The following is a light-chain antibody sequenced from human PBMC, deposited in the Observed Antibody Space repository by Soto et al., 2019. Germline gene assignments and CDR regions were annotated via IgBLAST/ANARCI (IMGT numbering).Light chain of an antibody. CDR2: GAS. J-gene: IGKJ1*01. CDR1: QSVSSY. Sequence: EIVLTQSPATLSLSPGERATLSCRASQSVSSYLAWYQQKPGQAPRLLIYGASNRATGIPARFSGSGSGTDFTLTISSLQSEDFAVYYCQQYKNGWTFGQGTKVDIK. CDR3: QQYKNGWT. V-gene: IGKV3-11*01.